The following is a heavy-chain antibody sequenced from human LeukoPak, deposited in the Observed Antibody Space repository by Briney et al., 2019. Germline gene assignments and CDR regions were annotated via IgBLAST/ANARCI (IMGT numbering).Heavy chain of an antibody. J-gene: IGHJ3*02. Sequence: AASVKVSCKASGYTFTDYYMHWVRQAPGQGLEWMGWINPNSGGTNYAQQFQGRVTMTRDTSISTAYMELSRLRSDDTAVYYCAKGVSAAADDAFDIWGQGTMVTVSS. D-gene: IGHD6-13*01. CDR2: INPNSGGT. CDR3: AKGVSAAADDAFDI. V-gene: IGHV1-2*02. CDR1: GYTFTDYY.